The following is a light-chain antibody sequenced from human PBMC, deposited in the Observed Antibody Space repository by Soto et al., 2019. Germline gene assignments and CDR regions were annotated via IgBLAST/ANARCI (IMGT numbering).Light chain of an antibody. J-gene: IGLJ2*01. CDR3: QSYDSSVSASI. CDR2: TVS. V-gene: IGLV2-14*01. CDR1: TSDVGAYNY. Sequence: QSVLTQPASVSGSPGQSITISCTGTTSDVGAYNYVSWYQYHPGKAPKLMIYTVSNRPSGVSNRFSGSKSGNTASLTISGLQAEDEADYFCQSYDSSVSASIFGGGTKLTVL.